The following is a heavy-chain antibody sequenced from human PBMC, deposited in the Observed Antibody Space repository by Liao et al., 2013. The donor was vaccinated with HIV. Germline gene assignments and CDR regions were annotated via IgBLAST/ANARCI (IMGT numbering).Heavy chain of an antibody. V-gene: IGHV4-30-4*08. Sequence: QVQLQESGPGLVKPSQTLSLICTVSGDSISSDNYFWSWLRQSPGRGLEWIGYIDDSGSTYYNPSLKSRVTLSIDTSKNQFSLKVKSVTAADTAVYYCARKGYYYDSSGYASITSYYYFYMDVWGKGTTVTVSS. CDR2: IDDSGST. CDR1: GDSISSDNYF. CDR3: ARKGYYYDSSGYASITSYYYFYMDV. D-gene: IGHD3-22*01. J-gene: IGHJ6*03.